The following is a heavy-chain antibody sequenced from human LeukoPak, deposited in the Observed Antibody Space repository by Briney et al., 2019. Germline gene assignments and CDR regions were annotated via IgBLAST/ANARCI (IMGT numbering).Heavy chain of an antibody. CDR1: GYTFTGYY. CDR2: INPNSGDT. D-gene: IGHD2-2*01. V-gene: IGHV1-2*02. Sequence: GASVKVSCKASGYTFTGYYMHWVRQAPGQGLEWMGWINPNSGDTNYTQKFQGRVTMTRDTSISTAYMELSRLRSDDTAVYYCARPLPRCYLCHDAFDIWGQGTMVTVSS. CDR3: ARPLPRCYLCHDAFDI. J-gene: IGHJ3*02.